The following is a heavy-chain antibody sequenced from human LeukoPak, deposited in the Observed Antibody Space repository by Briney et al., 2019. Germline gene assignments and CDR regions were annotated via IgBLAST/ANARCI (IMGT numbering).Heavy chain of an antibody. CDR1: AYSISIGYF. CDR2: IYHSGST. V-gene: IGHV4-38-2*02. J-gene: IGHJ4*02. D-gene: IGHD3-10*01. Sequence: PSETLSLTCTVSAYSISIGYFWGWIRQSPGKGLEWIGSIYHSGSTYYNPSLESRVTIAVDTSKNQFSLKLTSVTPADTAVYYCARTAKYYYGSETYYFFDYWGQGTLVTVSS. CDR3: ARTAKYYYGSETYYFFDY.